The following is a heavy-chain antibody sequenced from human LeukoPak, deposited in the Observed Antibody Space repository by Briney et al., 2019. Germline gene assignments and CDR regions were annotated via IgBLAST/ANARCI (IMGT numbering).Heavy chain of an antibody. CDR2: INPNSGGT. CDR3: ARERGAAVRGYYGMDV. Sequence: RASVKVSCKASGYTFTGYYMHWVRQAPGPGLEWMGWINPNSGGTNYAQKFQGWVTMTRDTSISTAYMELSRLRSDDTAVYYCARERGAAVRGYYGMDVWGQGTTVTVS. CDR1: GYTFTGYY. J-gene: IGHJ6*02. V-gene: IGHV1-2*04. D-gene: IGHD6-13*01.